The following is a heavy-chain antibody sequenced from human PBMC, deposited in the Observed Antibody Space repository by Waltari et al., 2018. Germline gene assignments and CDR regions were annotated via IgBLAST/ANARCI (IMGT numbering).Heavy chain of an antibody. CDR3: ASQGGDSVERYYYYMDV. CDR1: GGSISSYY. CDR2: IYYSGRN. V-gene: IGHV4-59*01. J-gene: IGHJ6*03. Sequence: QVQLQESGPGLVKPSETLSLTCTVSGGSISSYYWSWIRQPPGKGLEWIGYIYYSGRNNSTPSPKIRVTRSVDTSKNHFSLKLSSVTAADTAVYYCASQGGDSVERYYYYMDVWGKGTTVTVSS. D-gene: IGHD2-21*02.